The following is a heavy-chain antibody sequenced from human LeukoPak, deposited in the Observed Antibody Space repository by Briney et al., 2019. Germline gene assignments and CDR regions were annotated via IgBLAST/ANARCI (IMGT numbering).Heavy chain of an antibody. CDR3: AREVHSYYYGSRRFDP. CDR2: ISAYNGNT. D-gene: IGHD3-22*01. CDR1: GYTFTGYY. V-gene: IGHV1-18*04. J-gene: IGHJ5*02. Sequence: ASVKVSCKASGYTFTGYYMHWVRQAPGQGLEWMGWISAYNGNTNYAQKLQGRVTMTTDTSTSTAYMELRSLRSDDTAVYYCAREVHSYYYGSRRFDPWGQGTLVTVSS.